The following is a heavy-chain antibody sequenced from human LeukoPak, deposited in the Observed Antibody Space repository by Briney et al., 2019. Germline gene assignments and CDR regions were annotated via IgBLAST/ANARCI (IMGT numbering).Heavy chain of an antibody. D-gene: IGHD6-13*01. CDR2: IYHSGST. CDR3: ARASLIAAAGLFDY. V-gene: IGHV4-38-2*01. Sequence: KPSETLSLTCAVSGYSISSGYYWGWIRQPPGKGLEWIGSIYHSGSTYYNPSLKSRVTISVDTSKNQFSLKLSSVTAADTAVYYCARASLIAAAGLFDYWGQGTLVTVSS. CDR1: GYSISSGYY. J-gene: IGHJ4*02.